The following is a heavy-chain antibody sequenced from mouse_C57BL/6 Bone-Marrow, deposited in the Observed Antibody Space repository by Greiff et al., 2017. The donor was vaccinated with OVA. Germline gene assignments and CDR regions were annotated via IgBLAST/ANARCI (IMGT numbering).Heavy chain of an antibody. CDR2: IWSGGSA. D-gene: IGHD1-3*01. V-gene: IGHV2-4*01. Sequence: VQLQESGPGLVQPSQCLSITCTVSGFSLTSYGVHWVRQPPGKGLEWLGVIWSGGSADYYAAFISRLSTIKDNSKSQDFFKMSMLQEDDAAIYYGAKEGPKLGYFDVWGTGTTVTVSS. CDR3: AKEGPKLGYFDV. CDR1: GFSLTSYG. J-gene: IGHJ1*03.